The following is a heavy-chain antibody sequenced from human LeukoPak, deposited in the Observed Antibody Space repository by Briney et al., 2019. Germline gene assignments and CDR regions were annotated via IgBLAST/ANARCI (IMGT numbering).Heavy chain of an antibody. CDR3: ARGPPGIAVATPFNY. V-gene: IGHV1-8*01. CDR2: MNPNSGNT. J-gene: IGHJ4*02. CDR1: GYTFTSYD. Sequence: ASVKVSRKASGYTFTSYDINWVRQATGQGLEWMGWMNPNSGNTGYAQKFQGRVTMTRNTSISTAYMELSSLRSEDTAVYYCARGPPGIAVATPFNYWGQGTLVTVSS. D-gene: IGHD6-19*01.